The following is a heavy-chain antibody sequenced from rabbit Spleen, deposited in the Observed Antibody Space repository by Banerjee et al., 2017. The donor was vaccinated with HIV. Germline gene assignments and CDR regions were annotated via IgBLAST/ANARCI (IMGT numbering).Heavy chain of an antibody. Sequence: QSLEESGGDLVKPGASLALTCTASGFSFSSGYYMCWVRQAPGKGLEWIACIRTINSLTYYASWAKGRFTCSKTSSTTVTLQMTRLTAADTATYFCARDTSSSFSSYGMDLWGPGTLVTVS. V-gene: IGHV1S40*01. CDR1: GFSFSSGYY. CDR2: IRTINSLT. J-gene: IGHJ6*01. D-gene: IGHD1-1*01. CDR3: ARDTSSSFSSYGMDL.